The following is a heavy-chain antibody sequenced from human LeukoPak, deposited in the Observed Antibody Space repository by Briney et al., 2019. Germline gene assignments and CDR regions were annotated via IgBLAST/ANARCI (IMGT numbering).Heavy chain of an antibody. D-gene: IGHD2-2*01. Sequence: PGGSLRLSCAASGFTFSSYAMSWVRQAPGKGLEWVSAISGSGGSTYYADSVKGRFTISRDNSKTTLYLQMNSLRAEETAVYYCVKHSAPVLAAARFDYWGQGTLVTVSS. CDR2: ISGSGGST. CDR1: GFTFSSYA. J-gene: IGHJ4*02. V-gene: IGHV3-23*01. CDR3: VKHSAPVLAAARFDY.